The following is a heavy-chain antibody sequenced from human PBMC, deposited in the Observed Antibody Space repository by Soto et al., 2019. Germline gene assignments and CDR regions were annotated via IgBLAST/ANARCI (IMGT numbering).Heavy chain of an antibody. CDR3: AKRRGAGGHFDY. V-gene: IGHV3-23*01. Sequence: DVQLLESGGGLVQPEGSLRLSCAASGFTFSSYAMGWVRQGPGKGLEWVAVVSIGGSTHYADSVRGRFTISRNNSKNTLLLQMNSLTAEDTAVYFCAKRRGAGGHFDYWGQGALVTVSS. D-gene: IGHD2-15*01. CDR1: GFTFSSYA. J-gene: IGHJ4*02. CDR2: VSIGGST.